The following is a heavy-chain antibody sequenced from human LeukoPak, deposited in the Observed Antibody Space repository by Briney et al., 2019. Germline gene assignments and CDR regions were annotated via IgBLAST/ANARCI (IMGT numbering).Heavy chain of an antibody. V-gene: IGHV1-3*01. J-gene: IGHJ4*02. CDR3: ARSGWYADLPF. CDR2: INAGNGNT. CDR1: GCTFTSYA. D-gene: IGHD6-19*01. Sequence: ASVKVSCKASGCTFTSYAMHWVRQAPGQRLEWMGWINAGNGNTKYSQKFQGRVTITRDTSASSAYMELSSLRSEDTAVYYCARSGWYADLPFWGQGTLVTVSS.